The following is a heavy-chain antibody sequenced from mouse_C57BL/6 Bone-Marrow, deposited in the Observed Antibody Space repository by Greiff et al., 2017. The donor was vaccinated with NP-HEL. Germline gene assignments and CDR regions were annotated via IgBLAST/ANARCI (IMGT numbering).Heavy chain of an antibody. Sequence: QVQLQQSGPELVKPGASVKISCKASGYAFSSSWMNWVKQRPGKGLEWIGRIYPGDGDTNYNGKFKGKATLTADKSSSTAYMQLSSLTSEDSAVYFCANPYYGSSDYARDYWGQGTSVTVSS. V-gene: IGHV1-82*01. J-gene: IGHJ4*01. CDR3: ANPYYGSSDYARDY. CDR2: IYPGDGDT. D-gene: IGHD1-1*01. CDR1: GYAFSSSW.